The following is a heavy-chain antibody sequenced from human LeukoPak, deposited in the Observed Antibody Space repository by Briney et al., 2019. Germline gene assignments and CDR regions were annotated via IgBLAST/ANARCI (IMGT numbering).Heavy chain of an antibody. CDR2: INPSGGRT. Sequence: ASVKVSCKASGYILSSYYMHWVRQAPGQGLEWMGIINPSGGRTDYAQKFQGRVTMTRDTSTSTVYMELNSLRSEDTALYYCARTYCGADSNNRYFDYWGRGTLVTVSS. V-gene: IGHV1-46*01. CDR3: ARTYCGADSNNRYFDY. CDR1: GYILSSYY. D-gene: IGHD2-21*02. J-gene: IGHJ4*02.